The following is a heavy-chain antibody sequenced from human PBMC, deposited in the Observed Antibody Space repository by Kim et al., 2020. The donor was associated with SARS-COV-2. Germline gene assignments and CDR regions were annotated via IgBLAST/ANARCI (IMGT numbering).Heavy chain of an antibody. J-gene: IGHJ6*02. CDR3: AADRNLYCSSTSCYTGALNYGMDV. D-gene: IGHD2-2*02. CDR1: GFTFTSSA. CDR2: IVVGSGNT. Sequence: SVKVSCKASGFTFTSSAVQWVRQARGQRLEWIGWIVVGSGNTNYAQKFQERVTITRDMSTSTAYMELSSLRSEDTAVYYCAADRNLYCSSTSCYTGALNYGMDVWGQGTTVTVSS. V-gene: IGHV1-58*01.